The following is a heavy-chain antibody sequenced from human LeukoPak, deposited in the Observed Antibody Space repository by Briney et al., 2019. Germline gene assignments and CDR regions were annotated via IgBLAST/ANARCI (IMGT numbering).Heavy chain of an antibody. D-gene: IGHD3-3*01. J-gene: IGHJ4*02. CDR3: AREDRDIWSGYNAEYFDY. V-gene: IGHV3-21*01. CDR2: ISSSSSYI. Sequence: GGSLRLSCAASGFTFSSYSMNRVRQAPGKGLEWVSSISSSSSYIYYADSVKGRFTISRDNAKNSLYLQMNSLRAEDTAVYYCAREDRDIWSGYNAEYFDYWGQGTLVTVSS. CDR1: GFTFSSYS.